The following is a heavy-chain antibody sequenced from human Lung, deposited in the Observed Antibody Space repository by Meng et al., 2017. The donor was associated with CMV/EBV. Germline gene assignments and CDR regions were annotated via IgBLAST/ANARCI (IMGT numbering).Heavy chain of an antibody. CDR1: GFTFSDYY. J-gene: IGHJ2*01. CDR2: ISSSGSTI. D-gene: IGHD3-10*01. V-gene: IGHV3-11*01. Sequence: GESLKISCAASGFTFSDYYMSWIRQAPGKGLEWVSYISSSGSTIYYADSVKGRFTISRDNAKNSLYLQMNSLRAEDTAVYYCARSGRYYYGSGTHDWGRGXLVPVSS. CDR3: ARSGRYYYGSGTHD.